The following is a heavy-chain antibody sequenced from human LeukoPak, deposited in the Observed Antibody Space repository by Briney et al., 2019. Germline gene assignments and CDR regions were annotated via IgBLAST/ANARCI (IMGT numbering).Heavy chain of an antibody. CDR3: ARGTHYYDSSGCYIDY. CDR1: GYTFTGYY. D-gene: IGHD3-22*01. J-gene: IGHJ4*02. Sequence: ASVKVSCKASGYTFTGYYMHWVRQAPGQGLEWMGWINPNSGGTKYAQKFQGRVTMTRDTSISTAYMELSRLRSDDTAVYYCARGTHYYDSSGCYIDYWGQGTLVTVSS. V-gene: IGHV1-2*02. CDR2: INPNSGGT.